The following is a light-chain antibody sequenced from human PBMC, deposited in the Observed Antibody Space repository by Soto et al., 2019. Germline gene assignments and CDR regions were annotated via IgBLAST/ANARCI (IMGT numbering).Light chain of an antibody. CDR3: QQYGSSGT. Sequence: EIVLTLSPATLSLSPGERATLSCRASQSVSSSYLAWYQQKPGQAPRLLIYGASNRATGIPDRFSGSGSGTDFTLTISRLEPEDFAVYYCQQYGSSGTFGQGTKVDIK. CDR2: GAS. J-gene: IGKJ1*01. CDR1: QSVSSSY. V-gene: IGKV3-20*01.